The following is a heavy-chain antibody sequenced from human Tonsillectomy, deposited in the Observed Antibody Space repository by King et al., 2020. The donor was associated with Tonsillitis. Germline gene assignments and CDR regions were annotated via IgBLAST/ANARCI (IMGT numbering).Heavy chain of an antibody. CDR3: AKDVISIVSGYFYYMDV. CDR1: GFIFDESA. Sequence: DVQLVESGGGLVQPGRSLRLSCAASGFIFDESAMHWVRQAPGKGLEWVSGISWNSDRKGYADSVKGRFTISRDNAKNSLHLQMNSLRAEDTAVYYCAKDVISIVSGYFYYMDVWGKGPTVTVSS. D-gene: IGHD5/OR15-5a*01. CDR2: ISWNSDRK. V-gene: IGHV3-9*01. J-gene: IGHJ6*03.